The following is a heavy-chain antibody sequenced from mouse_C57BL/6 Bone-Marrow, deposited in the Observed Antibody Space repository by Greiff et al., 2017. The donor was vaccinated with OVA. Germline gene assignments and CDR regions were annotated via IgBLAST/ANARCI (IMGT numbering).Heavy chain of an antibody. CDR1: GFSLTSYG. Sequence: VKLVESGPGLVAPSQCLSITCTVSGFSLTSYGVDWVRQPPGKGLEWLGVIGGGGSTNYNSALMSRLSISKDNSKSQVFLKMNSLQTDDTAMYYCAAGPFAYWGQGTLVTVSA. CDR2: IGGGGST. D-gene: IGHD4-1*01. V-gene: IGHV2-9*01. CDR3: AAGPFAY. J-gene: IGHJ3*01.